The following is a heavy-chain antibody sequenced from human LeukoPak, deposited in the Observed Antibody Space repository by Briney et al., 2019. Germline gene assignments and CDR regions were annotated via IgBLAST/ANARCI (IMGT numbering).Heavy chain of an antibody. V-gene: IGHV3-48*01. J-gene: IGHJ5*02. CDR3: AKDGDYDFWSGYQNWFDP. CDR1: GITFSSYS. Sequence: GGSLRLSCGASGITFSSYSMNWVRQAPGKGLEWVSYISSSGSTKYYADSVKGRFTISRDNARNSLYLQMNSLRAEDTAVYYCAKDGDYDFWSGYQNWFDPWGQGTLVTVSS. CDR2: ISSSGSTK. D-gene: IGHD3-3*01.